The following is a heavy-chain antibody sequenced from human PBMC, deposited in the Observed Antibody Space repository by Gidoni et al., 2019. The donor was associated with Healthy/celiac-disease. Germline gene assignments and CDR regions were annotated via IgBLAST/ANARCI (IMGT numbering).Heavy chain of an antibody. J-gene: IGHJ4*02. Sequence: QIPLKESGPTLVKPTQPLPLTCTFSGFSLRTSGVVVGWIRQPPGKALEWLELIYWDDDKRYSQSLKSRLTITKDTSKNQVVLTRTNMEPVDTATYYCAHSGPGYGSASWYALDYWGQGTLVTGSS. D-gene: IGHD6-13*01. CDR3: AHSGPGYGSASWYALDY. CDR1: GFSLRTSGVV. V-gene: IGHV2-5*02. CDR2: IYWDDDK.